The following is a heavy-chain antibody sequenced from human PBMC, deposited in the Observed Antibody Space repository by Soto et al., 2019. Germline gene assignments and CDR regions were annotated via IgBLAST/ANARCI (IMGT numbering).Heavy chain of an antibody. Sequence: GGSLRLSCAASGFTFSSYAMSWVRQAPGKGLEWVSAISGSGGSTYYADSVKGRFTISRDNSKNTLYLQMNSLRAEDTAVYYCAKKVVGTVYYGMDVWGQGTTVTVSS. CDR2: ISGSGGST. J-gene: IGHJ6*02. CDR1: GFTFSSYA. V-gene: IGHV3-23*01. D-gene: IGHD4-17*01. CDR3: AKKVVGTVYYGMDV.